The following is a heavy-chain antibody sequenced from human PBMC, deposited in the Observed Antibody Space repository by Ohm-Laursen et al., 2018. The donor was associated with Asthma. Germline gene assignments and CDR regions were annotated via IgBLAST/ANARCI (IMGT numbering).Heavy chain of an antibody. CDR3: ARDPPVTTVTTGEYFDF. J-gene: IGHJ4*02. D-gene: IGHD4-17*01. CDR2: ISTASTFI. V-gene: IGHV3-21*04. CDR1: GYTFSRYS. Sequence: SLRLSCAASGYTFSRYSIHWIRQAPGKGLEWVASISTASTFIYYADSVKGRFTISRDNAKNSLYLQMSNLRADDTAVYFCARDPPVTTVTTGEYFDFWGQGTPVTVSS.